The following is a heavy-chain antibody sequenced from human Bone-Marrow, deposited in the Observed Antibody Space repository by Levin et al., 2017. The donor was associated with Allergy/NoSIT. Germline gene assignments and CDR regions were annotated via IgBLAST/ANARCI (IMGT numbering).Heavy chain of an antibody. Sequence: SVKVSCKASGGTFSSYAISWVRQAPGQGLEWMGGIIPIFGTANYAQKFQGRVTITADKSTSTAYMELSSLRSEDTAVYYCARLPYDFWSGYLSGNYYYYMDVWGKGTTVTVSS. D-gene: IGHD3-3*01. V-gene: IGHV1-69*06. J-gene: IGHJ6*03. CDR2: IIPIFGTA. CDR3: ARLPYDFWSGYLSGNYYYYMDV. CDR1: GGTFSSYA.